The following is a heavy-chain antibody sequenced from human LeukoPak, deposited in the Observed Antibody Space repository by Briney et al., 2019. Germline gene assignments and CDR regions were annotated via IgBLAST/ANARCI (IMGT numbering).Heavy chain of an antibody. J-gene: IGHJ5*02. CDR2: INSDGTTT. CDR1: ALNFTAYW. Sequence: GGSLTLSCALSALNFTAYWMHWVRHPPRQGLLWVARINSDGTTTNYADSVKGRFTISRDNAKNTLFLQMNSLGAEDTAVYFCAVSNGGYGPWGQGALVTVSS. V-gene: IGHV3-74*01. CDR3: AVSNGGYGP. D-gene: IGHD5-12*01.